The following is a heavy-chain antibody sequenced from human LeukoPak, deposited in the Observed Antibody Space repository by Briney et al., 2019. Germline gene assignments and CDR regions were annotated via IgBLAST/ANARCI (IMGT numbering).Heavy chain of an antibody. Sequence: PSETLSLTCTVSGGSISSNNWYWGWIRQPPGKGLEWIGSIYYSGSTYYNPSLKSRVTISVDTSKNQFSLKLSSVTAADTAVYFCARLSPWEFTYYYYYMDVWGKGTTVTVSS. CDR3: ARLSPWEFTYYYYYMDV. CDR1: GGSISSNNWY. J-gene: IGHJ6*03. D-gene: IGHD3-10*01. V-gene: IGHV4-39*01. CDR2: IYYSGST.